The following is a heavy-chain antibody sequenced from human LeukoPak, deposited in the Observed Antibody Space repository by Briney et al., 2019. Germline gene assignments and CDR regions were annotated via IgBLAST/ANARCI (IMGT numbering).Heavy chain of an antibody. Sequence: PSETLSLTCTVSGGSISSHYWSWIRQPPGKGLEWIGYIYYSGSTNYNPSLKSRVTISVDTSKNQFSLKLSSVTAADTAVYYCARGVLIVVVPAAIGSYMDVWGKGTTVTVSS. CDR2: IYYSGST. CDR1: GGSISSHY. D-gene: IGHD2-2*02. V-gene: IGHV4-59*11. J-gene: IGHJ6*03. CDR3: ARGVLIVVVPAAIGSYMDV.